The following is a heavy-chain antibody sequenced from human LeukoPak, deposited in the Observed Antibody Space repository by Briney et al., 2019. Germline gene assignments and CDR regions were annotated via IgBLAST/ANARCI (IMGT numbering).Heavy chain of an antibody. CDR1: DDIFTTSW. CDR3: ASGYLYYFDY. V-gene: IGHV5-51*01. CDR2: IYPDDSDT. D-gene: IGHD6-13*01. Sequence: GASLKISWKGSDDIFTTSWIGWGRQLPGKGLEWMGIIYPDDSDTRYSPSFQGQVTISADKSISTAYLQWSSLKASDTAVYYCASGYLYYFDYWGQGSLVTVSS. J-gene: IGHJ4*02.